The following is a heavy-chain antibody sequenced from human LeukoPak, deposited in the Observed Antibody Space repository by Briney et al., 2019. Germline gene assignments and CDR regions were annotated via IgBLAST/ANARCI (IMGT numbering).Heavy chain of an antibody. D-gene: IGHD3-9*01. CDR1: GGSISSSSYY. Sequence: SETLSLTCTVSGGSISSSSYYWGWIRQPPGKGLEWIGSIYYSGSTYYNPSLKSRVTISVDTSKNQFSLKLSSVTAADTAVYYCALRYSDWLGLYMDVWGKGTTVTVSS. V-gene: IGHV4-39*01. CDR3: ALRYSDWLGLYMDV. CDR2: IYYSGST. J-gene: IGHJ6*03.